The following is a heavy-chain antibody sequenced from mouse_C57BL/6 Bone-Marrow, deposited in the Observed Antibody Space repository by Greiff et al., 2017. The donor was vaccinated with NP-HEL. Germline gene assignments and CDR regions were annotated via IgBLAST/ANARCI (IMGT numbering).Heavy chain of an antibody. V-gene: IGHV1-81*01. CDR1: GYTFTSYG. CDR3: ARPFITTVVAPPAWFAY. CDR2: IYPRSGNT. Sequence: QVQLKQSGAELARPGASVKLSCKASGYTFTSYGISWVKQRTGQGLEWIGEIYPRSGNTYYNEKFKGKATLTADKSSSTAYMELRSLTSEDSAVYFCARPFITTVVAPPAWFAYWGQGTLVTVSA. D-gene: IGHD1-1*01. J-gene: IGHJ3*01.